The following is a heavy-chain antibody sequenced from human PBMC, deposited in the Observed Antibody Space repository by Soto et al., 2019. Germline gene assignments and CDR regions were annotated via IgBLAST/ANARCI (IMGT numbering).Heavy chain of an antibody. Sequence: SETLSLTCTVSGGSISSGSYYWGWIRQPPGKGLEWIGSISYGGTTYYNPSLKSRVTISVDTSNNQFSLILSSLTAADTALFYCARHRTTSAYDAFDSWGQGVLVTVSS. V-gene: IGHV4-39*01. CDR1: GGSISSGSYY. J-gene: IGHJ4*02. D-gene: IGHD5-12*01. CDR3: ARHRTTSAYDAFDS. CDR2: ISYGGTT.